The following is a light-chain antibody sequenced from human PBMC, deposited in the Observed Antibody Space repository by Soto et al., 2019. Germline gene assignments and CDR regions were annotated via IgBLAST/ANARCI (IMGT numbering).Light chain of an antibody. Sequence: DIQMTQSPSTLSASVGDRVTITCRASQSISSWLAWYQQKPGKAPKLLILDASSLDTGVPSRFSGSGSGTDFTLTISSLQPDDFATYYCQQYESYSPLTVGGGTKVDIK. CDR3: QQYESYSPLT. V-gene: IGKV1-5*01. CDR2: DAS. CDR1: QSISSW. J-gene: IGKJ4*01.